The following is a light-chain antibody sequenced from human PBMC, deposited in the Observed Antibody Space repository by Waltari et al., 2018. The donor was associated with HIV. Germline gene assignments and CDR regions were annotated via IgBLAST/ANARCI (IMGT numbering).Light chain of an antibody. CDR2: GAS. V-gene: IGKV3D-15*01. J-gene: IGKJ4*01. CDR1: QSIRTN. Sequence: ILMTQSPVTLSVSPGERATLSCWASQSIRTNLAWYEQKPGQTPRLLIYGASTRATGTPARFSGSGSGTEFTLTISSLQSEDLAVYYCQQYHNWPITFGGGTKVEIK. CDR3: QQYHNWPIT.